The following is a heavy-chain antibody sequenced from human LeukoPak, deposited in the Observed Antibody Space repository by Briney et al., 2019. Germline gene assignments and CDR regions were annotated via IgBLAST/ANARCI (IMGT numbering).Heavy chain of an antibody. D-gene: IGHD2-2*01. J-gene: IGHJ4*02. CDR2: ISSSSSSTM. CDR3: ARDACSSTSCYFDY. Sequence: GGSLRLSCAASGFTFSIYSMNWVRQAPGRGLEWVSYISSSSSSTMYYADSVKGRFTISRDNAENSLYLQMNSLRAEDTAVYYCARDACSSTSCYFDYWGQGTLVTVSS. CDR1: GFTFSIYS. V-gene: IGHV3-48*01.